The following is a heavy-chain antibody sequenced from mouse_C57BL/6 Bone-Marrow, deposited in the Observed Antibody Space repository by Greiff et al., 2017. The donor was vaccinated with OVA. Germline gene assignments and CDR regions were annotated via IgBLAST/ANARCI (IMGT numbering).Heavy chain of an antibody. J-gene: IGHJ4*01. CDR1: GFTFSDFY. Sequence: EVKLVESGGGLVQPGGSLKLSCAASGFTFSDFYMYWIRQTPEKRLEWVAYISNGGGSTYYPETVKGRFTIYRDNAKNTLYLQVSRLKSEDTAMYYCARLDAMDYWGQGTSVTVSS. CDR2: ISNGGGST. CDR3: ARLDAMDY. V-gene: IGHV5-12*01.